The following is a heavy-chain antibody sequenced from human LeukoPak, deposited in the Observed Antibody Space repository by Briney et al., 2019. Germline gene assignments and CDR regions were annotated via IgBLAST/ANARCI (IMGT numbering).Heavy chain of an antibody. CDR1: GGSISSYY. V-gene: IGHV4-59*01. J-gene: IGHJ4*02. Sequence: SETLSLTCTVSGGSISSYYWSWIRQPPGKGLEWIGYIYYSGSTNYNPSLKSRVTISVDTSKNQFSLKLSSVTAADTAVYYCARATRIAVAGLDYWGQGTLVTVSS. D-gene: IGHD6-19*01. CDR2: IYYSGST. CDR3: ARATRIAVAGLDY.